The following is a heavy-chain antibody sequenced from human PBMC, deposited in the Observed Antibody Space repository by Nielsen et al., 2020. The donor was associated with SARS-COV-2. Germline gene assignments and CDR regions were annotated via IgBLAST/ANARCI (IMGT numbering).Heavy chain of an antibody. J-gene: IGHJ6*04. V-gene: IGHV3-21*01. CDR1: GFNFSGHS. CDR3: ARIIIQCSSTHCYTLGGMDV. CDR2: LSGSSRYI. D-gene: IGHD2-2*02. Sequence: GESLKISCAASGFNFSGHSMSWVRQAPGKGPEWVSSLSGSSRYIYYVDSLQGRFTISRDNAQNSLFLQMNSLRAEDTAVYYCARIIIQCSSTHCYTLGGMDVWGKGTTVTVSS.